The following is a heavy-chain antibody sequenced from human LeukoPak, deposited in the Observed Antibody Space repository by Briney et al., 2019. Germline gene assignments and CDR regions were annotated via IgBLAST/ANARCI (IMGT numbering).Heavy chain of an antibody. V-gene: IGHV1-8*01. CDR2: MYINSGNT. D-gene: IGHD5-18*01. CDR1: GYTFPSYD. CDR3: ARGNSYGAWGYYYYMDV. J-gene: IGHJ6*03. Sequence: GASVTVTFKSSGYTFPSYDINWVRQATGQGLEWMGWMYINSGNTGYAQKFQGRVTMTRNTSISTAYMELSSLRSEDTAVYYCARGNSYGAWGYYYYMDVWGKGTTVTVSS.